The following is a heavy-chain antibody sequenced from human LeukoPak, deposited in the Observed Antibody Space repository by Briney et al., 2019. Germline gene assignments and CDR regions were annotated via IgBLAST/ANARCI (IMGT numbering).Heavy chain of an antibody. V-gene: IGHV3-23*01. J-gene: IGHJ6*03. CDR3: AREGDSSSWYDYYYYMDV. Sequence: GGSLRLSCSASGFTFCYYGMSWVRQAPGKGLEWVSSISSTGGTTYYADSVKGRFTISRDNSKNTLFLQLNRLRAEDTAVYYCAREGDSSSWYDYYYYMDVWGKGTTVTVSS. CDR2: ISSTGGTT. D-gene: IGHD6-13*01. CDR1: GFTFCYYG.